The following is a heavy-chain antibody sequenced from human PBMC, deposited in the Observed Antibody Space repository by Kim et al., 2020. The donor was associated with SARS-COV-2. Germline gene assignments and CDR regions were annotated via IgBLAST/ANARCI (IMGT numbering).Heavy chain of an antibody. D-gene: IGHD4-17*01. Sequence: ADSVKGRLTISRDNAKNSLYLKMNSLRAEDTALYYCAKDPYGDLGYFDYWGQGTLVTVSS. J-gene: IGHJ4*02. V-gene: IGHV3-9*01. CDR3: AKDPYGDLGYFDY.